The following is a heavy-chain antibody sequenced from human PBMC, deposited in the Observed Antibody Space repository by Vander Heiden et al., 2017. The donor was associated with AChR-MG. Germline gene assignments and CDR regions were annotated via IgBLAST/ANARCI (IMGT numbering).Heavy chain of an antibody. J-gene: IGHJ3*02. CDR1: GYTFTRYG. CDR2: ISAYNGNT. V-gene: IGHV1-18*01. D-gene: IGHD3-3*01. CDR3: ARQGSGYYRVVGPDDAFDI. Sequence: QVQLVQSGAEVKKPGASVKVSCKASGYTFTRYGISCVRQAPGQGLEWMGWISAYNGNTNYAQKLQGRVTMTTDTSTSTAYMELRSLRSDDTAVYYCARQGSGYYRVVGPDDAFDIWGQGTMVTVSS.